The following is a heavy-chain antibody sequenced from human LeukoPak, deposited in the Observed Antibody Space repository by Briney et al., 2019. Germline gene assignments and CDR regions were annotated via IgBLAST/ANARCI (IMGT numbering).Heavy chain of an antibody. CDR1: GFTFSSYS. CDR2: ISSTGTSI. D-gene: IGHD2/OR15-2a*01. CDR3: ARAQSRTGTYFLWDY. J-gene: IGHJ4*02. V-gene: IGHV3-48*01. Sequence: GGSLRLSCAASGFTFSSYSMNWVRQAPGKGPEWVSYISSTGTSIYYADSAKGRFTISRDNAKNSLYLQMNSLRPEDTAVYYCARAQSRTGTYFLWDYWGQGTLVTVSS.